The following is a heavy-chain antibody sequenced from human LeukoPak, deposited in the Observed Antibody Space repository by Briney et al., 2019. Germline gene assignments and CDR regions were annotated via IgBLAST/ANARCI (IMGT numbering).Heavy chain of an antibody. V-gene: IGHV1-18*01. Sequence: GASVKVPCKASGYTFTSYGISWVRQAPGQGLEWMGWISAYNGNTNYAQKLQGRVTMTTDTSTSTAYMELRSLRSDDTAVYYCASGYCSGGSCLPYYYYCGMDVWGQGTTVTVSS. CDR3: ASGYCSGGSCLPYYYYCGMDV. CDR2: ISAYNGNT. J-gene: IGHJ6*02. CDR1: GYTFTSYG. D-gene: IGHD2-15*01.